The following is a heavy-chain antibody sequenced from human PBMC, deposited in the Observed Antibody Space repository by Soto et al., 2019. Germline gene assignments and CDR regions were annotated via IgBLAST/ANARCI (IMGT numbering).Heavy chain of an antibody. Sequence: EVPLVESGGGLIQPGGSLRLSCAVSGFTVRANSMSWVRQAPGKGLEWVSVIYSGGTTYYADSVKGRFIISRDISKNTLYLQMNILRAEDTAVYYCHGYGYWGQGTLVTVSS. CDR3: HGYGY. CDR1: GFTVRANS. V-gene: IGHV3-53*01. CDR2: IYSGGTT. J-gene: IGHJ4*02. D-gene: IGHD5-12*01.